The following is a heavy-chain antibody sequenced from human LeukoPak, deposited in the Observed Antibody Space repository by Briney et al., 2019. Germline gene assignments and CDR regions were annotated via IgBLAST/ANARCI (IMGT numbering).Heavy chain of an antibody. Sequence: PSGTLSLTCAVSAGSMNSSNWWSWVRQPPGKGLEWIGEIYHSGSTNYNPSLKSRVSISVDTSKNQLSLRLNSVTAADTAVYYCARHWGIVGDTTLYSHFDYWGQGTLVTVSS. V-gene: IGHV4-4*02. CDR3: ARHWGIVGDTTLYSHFDY. CDR1: AGSMNSSNW. J-gene: IGHJ4*02. CDR2: IYHSGST. D-gene: IGHD1-26*01.